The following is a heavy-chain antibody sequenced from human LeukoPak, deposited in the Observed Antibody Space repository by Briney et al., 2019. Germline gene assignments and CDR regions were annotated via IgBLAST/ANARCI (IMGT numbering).Heavy chain of an antibody. J-gene: IGHJ5*02. V-gene: IGHV4-34*01. CDR3: ARFSLSGGCFDP. Sequence: SSETLSLTCGVYGGSFSGYNWSWIRQPPGKGLEWIVEINQSGSTNYNPSLKSRVIVSVDTSKNQFSLNLKSVTAADTAVYYCARFSLSGGCFDPWGQGILVTVSS. CDR2: INQSGST. CDR1: GGSFSGYN. D-gene: IGHD2-15*01.